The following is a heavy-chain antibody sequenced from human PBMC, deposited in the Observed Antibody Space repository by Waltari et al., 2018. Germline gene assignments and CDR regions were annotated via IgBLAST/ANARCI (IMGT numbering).Heavy chain of an antibody. Sequence: EVQLLESGGGLVQPGGSLRLSCAASGFTFSSYAMSWVRQAPGKGWEWVSAISGGGDNTYYADSVKGRLTISRDNSKNTLYLQMNSLRAEDTAVYYCAKGGTVTIPDYWGQGTLVTVSS. J-gene: IGHJ4*02. CDR3: AKGGTVTIPDY. CDR2: ISGGGDNT. CDR1: GFTFSSYA. V-gene: IGHV3-23*01. D-gene: IGHD4-17*01.